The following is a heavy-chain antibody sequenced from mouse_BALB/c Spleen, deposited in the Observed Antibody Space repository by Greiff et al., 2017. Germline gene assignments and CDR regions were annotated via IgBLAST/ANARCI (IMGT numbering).Heavy chain of an antibody. Sequence: VQLHQSGPGLVAPSQSLSITCTVSGFSLTDYGVSWIRQPPGKGLEWLGVIWGGGSTYYNSALKSRLSISKDNSKSQVFLKMNSLQTDDTAMYYCAKHYYGSSSSYWYFDVWGAGTTVTVSS. J-gene: IGHJ1*01. V-gene: IGHV2-6-5*01. CDR2: IWGGGST. CDR3: AKHYYGSSSSYWYFDV. CDR1: GFSLTDYG. D-gene: IGHD1-1*01.